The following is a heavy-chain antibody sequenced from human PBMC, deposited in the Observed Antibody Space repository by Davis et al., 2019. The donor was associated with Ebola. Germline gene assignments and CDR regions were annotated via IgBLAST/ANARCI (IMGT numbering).Heavy chain of an antibody. CDR2: IYYSGST. V-gene: IGHV4-39*07. CDR3: ARIAATHDAFDI. CDR1: GGSISSSSYY. Sequence: MPSETLSLTCTVSGGSISSSSYYWGWIRQPPGKGLEWIGSIYYSGSTYYNPSLKSRVTISVDTSKNQFSLKLSSVTAADTAVYYCARIAATHDAFDIWGQGTMVTVSS. D-gene: IGHD2-15*01. J-gene: IGHJ3*02.